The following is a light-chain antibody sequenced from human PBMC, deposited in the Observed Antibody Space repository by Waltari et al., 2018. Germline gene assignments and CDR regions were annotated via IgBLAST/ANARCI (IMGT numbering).Light chain of an antibody. J-gene: IGLJ2*01. V-gene: IGLV3-21*03. CDR1: NIGDRT. CDR3: QVWDASSDHVV. CDR2: DDS. Sequence: SYVLTQPPSVSVAPGKTAMITWGADNIGDRTVHWYQQRPGQAPVLVVVDDSDRPSGIPERFSGSNSGDTATLTISRVEAGDEADYSCQVWDASSDHVVFGGGTKLTVL.